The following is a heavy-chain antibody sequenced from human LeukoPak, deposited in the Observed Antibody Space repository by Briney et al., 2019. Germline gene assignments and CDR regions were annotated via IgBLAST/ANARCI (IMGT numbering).Heavy chain of an antibody. D-gene: IGHD2-2*01. V-gene: IGHV4-30-2*01. CDR3: ARFTSSTSRRAFDP. J-gene: IGHJ5*02. CDR2: IYHSGST. Sequence: SETLSLTCTVSGGSISSSSYYWGWIRQPPGKGLEWIGYIYHSGSTYYNPSLKSRVTISVDRSKNQFSLKLSSVTAADTAVYYCARFTSSTSRRAFDPWGQGTLVTVSS. CDR1: GGSISSSSYY.